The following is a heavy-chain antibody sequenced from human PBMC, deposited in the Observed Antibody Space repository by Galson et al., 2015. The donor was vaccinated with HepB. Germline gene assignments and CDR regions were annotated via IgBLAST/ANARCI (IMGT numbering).Heavy chain of an antibody. D-gene: IGHD2-2*02. CDR3: ARSRYCSGNSCYNDGIDY. V-gene: IGHV1-18*01. CDR2: ISVYNGNT. CDR1: GYTFTSHG. J-gene: IGHJ4*02. Sequence: SVKVSCKASGYTFTSHGISWVRQAPGQGLEWMGWISVYNGNTDYAQKVQGRVTMTTDTSTSTAYMELRSLTSDDTAMYYCARSRYCSGNSCYNDGIDYWGQGTLVTVSS.